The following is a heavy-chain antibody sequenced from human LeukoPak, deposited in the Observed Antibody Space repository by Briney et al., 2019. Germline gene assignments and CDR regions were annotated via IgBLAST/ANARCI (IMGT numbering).Heavy chain of an antibody. CDR2: IYSGGST. J-gene: IGHJ4*02. CDR3: ARVGYSSSWYVLYY. Sequence: GGSLRLSCAASGFTVSSNYMSWVRQAPGKGLEWVSVIYSGGSTYYADSVKGRFTISRDNSKSTLYLQMNSLRAEDTAVYYCARVGYSSSWYVLYYWGQGTLVTVSS. V-gene: IGHV3-53*01. CDR1: GFTVSSNY. D-gene: IGHD6-13*01.